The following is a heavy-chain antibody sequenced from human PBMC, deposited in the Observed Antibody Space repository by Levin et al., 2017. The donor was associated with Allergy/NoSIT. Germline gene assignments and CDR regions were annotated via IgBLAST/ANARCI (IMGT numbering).Heavy chain of an antibody. CDR3: ASKHVSVYSSGWYKSREHYYDGMDV. CDR2: IIPIFGTA. V-gene: IGHV1-69*13. J-gene: IGHJ6*02. CDR1: GGTFSSYA. Sequence: SVKVSCKASGGTFSSYAISWVRQAPGQGLEWMGGIIPIFGTANYAQKFQGRVTITADESTSTAYMELSSLRSEDTAVYYCASKHVSVYSSGWYKSREHYYDGMDVWGQGTTVTVSS. D-gene: IGHD6-19*01.